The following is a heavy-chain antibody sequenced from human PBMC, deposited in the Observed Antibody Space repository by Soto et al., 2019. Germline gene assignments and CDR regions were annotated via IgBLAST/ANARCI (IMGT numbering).Heavy chain of an antibody. CDR3: ARVPLSRNAFDI. Sequence: QVQLQESGPGLVKPSETLSLTCTVSGGSISGYHWTWIRQTPGKGLEWIGNIFYSGNTNYNPSLKRRLTISVDPSKNQFSLELTSVTAVDTAVYYCARVPLSRNAFDIWGQGTMVTVSS. CDR2: IFYSGNT. CDR1: GGSISGYH. V-gene: IGHV4-59*01. J-gene: IGHJ3*02. D-gene: IGHD3-16*02.